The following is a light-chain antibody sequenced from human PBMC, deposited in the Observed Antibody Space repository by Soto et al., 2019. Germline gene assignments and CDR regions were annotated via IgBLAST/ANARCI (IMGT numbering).Light chain of an antibody. V-gene: IGKV1-5*03. CDR1: QTISSW. J-gene: IGKJ1*01. CDR3: QHYNSYSEA. CDR2: KAS. Sequence: DIHMTHSPSTLCGSVGDRVTITCRASQTISSWLAWYQQKPGKAPKLLIYKASTLKSGVPSRFSGSGSGTEFTLTISSLQPDDFATYYCQHYNSYSEALGQGTKVDSK.